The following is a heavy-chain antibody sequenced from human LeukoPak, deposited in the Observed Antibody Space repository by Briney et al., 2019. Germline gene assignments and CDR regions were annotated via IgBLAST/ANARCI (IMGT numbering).Heavy chain of an antibody. V-gene: IGHV3-9*01. J-gene: IGHJ6*02. CDR3: AKDMRAPSYYYGMDV. CDR2: ISWNSGSI. Sequence: GGSLRLSCAASGFTFDDYAMHWVRQAPGKGLEWVSGISWNSGSIGYADSVKGRFTISRDNAKNSLYLQMNGLRAEDTALYYCAKDMRAPSYYYGMDVWGQGTTVTVSS. CDR1: GFTFDDYA.